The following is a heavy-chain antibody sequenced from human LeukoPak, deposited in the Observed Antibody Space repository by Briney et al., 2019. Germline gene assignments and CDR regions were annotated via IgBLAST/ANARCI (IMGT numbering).Heavy chain of an antibody. CDR1: GFTFSSYD. Sequence: GGSLTLSCAASGFTFSSYDLSWIRQAPGKGLEWVSAISGSGGSKYYADSVKGRLTISRDNSKNTMYLQMNSLRAEDTAVYYCAKDSGRDYYDSSGYYYPFDNWGQGTLVTVSS. CDR2: ISGSGGSK. CDR3: AKDSGRDYYDSSGYYYPFDN. V-gene: IGHV3-23*01. D-gene: IGHD3-22*01. J-gene: IGHJ4*02.